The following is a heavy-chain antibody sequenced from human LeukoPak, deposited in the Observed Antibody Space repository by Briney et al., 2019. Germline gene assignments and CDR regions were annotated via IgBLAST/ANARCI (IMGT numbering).Heavy chain of an antibody. CDR3: ASPGSGWRYYFDY. D-gene: IGHD6-19*01. CDR1: GYSISSGYY. V-gene: IGHV4-38-2*02. CDR2: IYHSGST. Sequence: SETLSLTCTVSGYSISSGYYWGWIRQLPGKGLEWIGSIYHSGSTYYNPSLKSRVTISVDTSKNQFSLKLSSVTAADTAVYYCASPGSGWRYYFDYWGQGTLVTVSS. J-gene: IGHJ4*02.